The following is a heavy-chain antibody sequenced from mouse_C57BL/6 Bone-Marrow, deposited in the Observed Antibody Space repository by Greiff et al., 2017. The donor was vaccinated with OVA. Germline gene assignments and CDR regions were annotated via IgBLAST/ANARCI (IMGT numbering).Heavy chain of an antibody. D-gene: IGHD1-1*01. CDR1: GYAFSSSW. V-gene: IGHV1-82*01. CDR3: AREGDITTVVATDAY. CDR2: IYPGDGDT. J-gene: IGHJ3*01. Sequence: VQLQESGPELVKPGASVKISCKASGYAFSSSWMNWVKQRPGKGLEWIGRIYPGDGDTNYNGKFKGKATLTADKSSSTAYMQLSSLTSEDSAVYFCAREGDITTVVATDAYWGQGTLVTVSA.